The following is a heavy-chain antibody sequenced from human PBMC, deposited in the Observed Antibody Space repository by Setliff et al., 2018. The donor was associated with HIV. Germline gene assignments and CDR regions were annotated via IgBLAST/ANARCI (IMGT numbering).Heavy chain of an antibody. D-gene: IGHD2-2*01. Sequence: ASVQVSCKASGYTFTKYAMNWVRQAPGQGLEWMGWINTNTGNPMYAQGYTGRFVFSLDTSVSTAYLQISSLKAEDTAVYYCARAALRHCTSTSCPRVDAFDIWGQGTMVTVSS. CDR1: GYTFTKYA. V-gene: IGHV7-4-1*02. CDR3: ARAALRHCTSTSCPRVDAFDI. J-gene: IGHJ3*02. CDR2: INTNTGNP.